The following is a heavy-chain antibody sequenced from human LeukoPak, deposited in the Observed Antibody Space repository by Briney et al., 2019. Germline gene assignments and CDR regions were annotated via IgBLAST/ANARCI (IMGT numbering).Heavy chain of an antibody. CDR1: GFTFSRCD. CDR2: VLYDGSLK. Sequence: PGGSLRLSCAASGFTFSRCDMHRVRQAPGKGLEWVAFVLYDGSLKYYADSVRGRVTISRDNSKNTLYLQMSSLRAEDTAVYYCAKRSMVRGVQFDAFDLWGQGTIVTVSS. V-gene: IGHV3-30*02. CDR3: AKRSMVRGVQFDAFDL. J-gene: IGHJ3*01. D-gene: IGHD3-10*01.